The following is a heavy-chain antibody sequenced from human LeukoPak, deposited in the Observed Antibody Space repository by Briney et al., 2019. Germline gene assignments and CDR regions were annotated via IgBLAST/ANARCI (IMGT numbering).Heavy chain of an antibody. CDR1: GGSISSGDYY. J-gene: IGHJ4*02. CDR2: IYYSGST. V-gene: IGHV4-30-4*01. CDR3: ASTERCSTTCPLDY. Sequence: PSQTLSLTCSVSGGSISSGDYYWSWIRQPPGKGLEWIGHIYYSGSTHHNPSLKSRVTISVDTSKNQFSLKLSSVTAADTAVYYCASTERCSTTCPLDYWGQGTLVTVSS. D-gene: IGHD2-2*01.